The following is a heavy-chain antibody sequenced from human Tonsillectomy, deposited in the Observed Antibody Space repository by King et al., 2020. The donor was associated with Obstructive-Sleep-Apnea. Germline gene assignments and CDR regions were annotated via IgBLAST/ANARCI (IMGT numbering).Heavy chain of an antibody. D-gene: IGHD3-10*01. Sequence: DVQLVESGGGMVQPGGSLRLSCAASGFTFSSCAISWVRQAPGKGLEWVSAINTRGTTYYAGSVKGRFTISRDNSKYTVDLQVNSLRAEDTAIYYCAKEGGHSGVYWVDSWGQGTLVTVSS. CDR1: GFTFSSCA. CDR2: INTRGTT. CDR3: AKEGGHSGVYWVDS. J-gene: IGHJ5*01. V-gene: IGHV3-23*04.